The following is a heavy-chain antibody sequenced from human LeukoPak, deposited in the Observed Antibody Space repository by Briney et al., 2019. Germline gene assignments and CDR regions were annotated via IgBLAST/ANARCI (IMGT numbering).Heavy chain of an antibody. D-gene: IGHD5-24*01. J-gene: IGHJ3*02. V-gene: IGHV3-7*01. CDR2: IKQDGSEK. CDR3: ARMALAHAFDI. CDR1: GFTFRNYW. Sequence: PGGALRLSCATSGFTFRNYWMSWGRPAPGTGPEWVAKIKQDGSEKYYVDSVKGRFTISRDNAKNSLYLQMNSLRAEDTAVYYCARMALAHAFDIWGQRTMVT.